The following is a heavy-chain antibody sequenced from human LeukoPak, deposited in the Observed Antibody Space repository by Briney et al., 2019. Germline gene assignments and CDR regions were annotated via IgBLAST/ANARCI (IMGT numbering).Heavy chain of an antibody. D-gene: IGHD5-18*01. CDR2: IFAGDSDV. J-gene: IGHJ4*02. Sequence: GESLKIFCKGSGYSFTSYWIGWVRQMPGKGLEWMGIIFAGDSDVKYSPSFQGQVTISADKSLSTAYLQWSSLKASDSAMYYCARHKKGETAMVSFDYWGQGTLVTVSS. V-gene: IGHV5-51*01. CDR1: GYSFTSYW. CDR3: ARHKKGETAMVSFDY.